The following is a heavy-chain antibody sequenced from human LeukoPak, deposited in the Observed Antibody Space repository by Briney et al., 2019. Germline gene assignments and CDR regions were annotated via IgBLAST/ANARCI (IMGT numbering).Heavy chain of an antibody. J-gene: IGHJ6*02. CDR3: ARPLAAAGKTSIYYYYYGMDV. CDR1: GGTFSSYA. Sequence: SVKVSCKASGGTFSSYAISWVRQAPGQGLEWMGRIIPILGIANYAQKFQGRVTITADKSTSTAYMELSSLRSEDTAVYYCARPLAAAGKTSIYYYYYGMDVWGQGTTVTVSS. D-gene: IGHD6-13*01. V-gene: IGHV1-69*04. CDR2: IIPILGIA.